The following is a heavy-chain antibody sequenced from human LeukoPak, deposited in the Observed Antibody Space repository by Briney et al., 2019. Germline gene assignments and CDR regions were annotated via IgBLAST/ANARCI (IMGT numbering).Heavy chain of an antibody. Sequence: GGSLRLSCAASGFSFISYGMHWVRQALGKGLEWVGVISDDGRRKDYADSVKGRFTISRDNSKDTLYLQMNSLRAEDTAVYYCASSSGYYTVVYVFWGQGTLVTVSS. D-gene: IGHD3-22*01. V-gene: IGHV3-30*03. J-gene: IGHJ4*02. CDR3: ASSSGYYTVVYVF. CDR1: GFSFISYG. CDR2: ISDDGRRK.